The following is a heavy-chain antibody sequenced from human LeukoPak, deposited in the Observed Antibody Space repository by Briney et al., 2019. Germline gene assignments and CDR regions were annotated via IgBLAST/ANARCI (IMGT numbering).Heavy chain of an antibody. CDR3: ARADIVVVPAASYFYYYMDV. V-gene: IGHV4-34*01. CDR1: GGSLSGSY. CDR2: INHSEST. J-gene: IGHJ6*03. D-gene: IGHD2-2*01. Sequence: SETLSLTCAVYGGSLSGSYWSWIRQPPGRGLEWIGEINHSESTNYNPSLKSRVTISVDTSKNQFSLRLSSVTAADTAVYYCARADIVVVPAASYFYYYMDVWGKGTTVTVSS.